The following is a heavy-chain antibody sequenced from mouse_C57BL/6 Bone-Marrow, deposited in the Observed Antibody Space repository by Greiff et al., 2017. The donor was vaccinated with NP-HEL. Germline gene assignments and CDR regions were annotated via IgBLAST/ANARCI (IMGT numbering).Heavy chain of an antibody. V-gene: IGHV5-17*01. CDR1: GFTFSDYG. J-gene: IGHJ3*01. CDR2: ISSGSSTI. Sequence: EVQLVESGGGLVKPGGSLKLSCAASGFTFSDYGMHWVRQAPETGLEWVAYISSGSSTIYYADTVKGRFTISRDNAKNTLFLQMTSVRSEDTAMYYCASEGDYRFAYWGQGTLVTVSA. D-gene: IGHD2-4*01. CDR3: ASEGDYRFAY.